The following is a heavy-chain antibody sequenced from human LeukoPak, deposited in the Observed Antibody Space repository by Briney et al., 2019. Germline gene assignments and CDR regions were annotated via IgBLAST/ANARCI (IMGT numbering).Heavy chain of an antibody. D-gene: IGHD3-22*01. J-gene: IGHJ4*02. V-gene: IGHV3-30-3*01. Sequence: PGRSLRLSCAASGFTFSSYAMHWVRQAPGKGLEWVAVISYDGSNKYYADSVKGRFTISRDNSKNTLYLQMNSLRAEDTAVYYCARDYYDSRSGYFDYWGQGTLVTVSS. CDR2: ISYDGSNK. CDR1: GFTFSSYA. CDR3: ARDYYDSRSGYFDY.